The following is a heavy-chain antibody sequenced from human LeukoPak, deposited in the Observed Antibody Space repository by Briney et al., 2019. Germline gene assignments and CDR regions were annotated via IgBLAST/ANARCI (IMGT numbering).Heavy chain of an antibody. Sequence: EASVTVSCTASGYTFTGYYIHWVRQAPGQGLEWMGWINPNSGGTNYAQKFQGRVTMTRDTSISTAYMQLSRLRSDDTAVYYCASSFGGAFDIWGQGTMVTVSS. J-gene: IGHJ3*02. CDR2: INPNSGGT. D-gene: IGHD3-16*01. CDR3: ASSFGGAFDI. CDR1: GYTFTGYY. V-gene: IGHV1-2*02.